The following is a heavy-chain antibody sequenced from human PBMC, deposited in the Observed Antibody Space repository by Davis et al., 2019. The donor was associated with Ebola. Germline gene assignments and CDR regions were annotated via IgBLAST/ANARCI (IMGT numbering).Heavy chain of an antibody. J-gene: IGHJ6*02. V-gene: IGHV4-30-4*01. CDR2: IYYSGST. Sequence: PSETLSLTCTVSGGSISSGDYYWSWIRQPPGKGLEWIGYIYYSGSTYYNPSLKSRVTISVDTSKNQFSLKLSSVTAADTAVYYCAREGTGTTMPYYYYGMDVWGQGTTVTVSS. CDR1: GGSISSGDYY. CDR3: AREGTGTTMPYYYYGMDV. D-gene: IGHD1-7*01.